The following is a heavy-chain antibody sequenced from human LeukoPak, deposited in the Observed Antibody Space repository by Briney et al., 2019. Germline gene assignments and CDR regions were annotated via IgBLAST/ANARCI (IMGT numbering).Heavy chain of an antibody. CDR1: GYTFTSYG. CDR3: ARDLSGIAVASEDY. CDR2: ISAYNGNT. D-gene: IGHD6-19*01. J-gene: IGHJ4*02. V-gene: IGHV1-18*01. Sequence: ASVKVSCKASGYTFTSYGISWVRQAPGQGLEWMGWISAYNGNTNYAQKLQGRVTLTTDTSTSTAYMELRSLRSDDTAVYYCARDLSGIAVASEDYWGQGTLVTVSS.